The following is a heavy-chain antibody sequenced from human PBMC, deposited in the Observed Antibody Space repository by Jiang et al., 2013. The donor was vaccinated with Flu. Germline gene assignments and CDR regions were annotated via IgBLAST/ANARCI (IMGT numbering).Heavy chain of an antibody. J-gene: IGHJ3*01. CDR1: GFSFDDHG. V-gene: IGHV3-9*01. CDR2: ISWSSSVI. CDR3: ARTATPGGVDAFDL. D-gene: IGHD3-3*01. Sequence: VQLVESGGGLVQPGRSLRLSCAGSGFSFDDHGMHWVRQAPGKGLEWVSSISWSSSVIAYADSVKGRFIISRDNGKNSLYMLMNSLRSEDTALYYCARTATPGGVDAFDLWGQGTMVIVSS.